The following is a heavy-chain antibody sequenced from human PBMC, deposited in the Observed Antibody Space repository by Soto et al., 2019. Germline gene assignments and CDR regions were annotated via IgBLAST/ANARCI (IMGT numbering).Heavy chain of an antibody. CDR3: ARLGGGVRPNYYYYMDV. D-gene: IGHD3-16*01. V-gene: IGHV4-39*06. Sequence: SETLSLTCTVSGGSISSSSYYWGWIRQPPGKGLEWIGSIYYSGSTYYSPSFQGQVTISVDRSIDTAHLQWSSLKASDTAMYYCARLGGGVRPNYYYYMDVWGKGTTVTVSS. CDR2: IYYSGST. J-gene: IGHJ6*03. CDR1: GGSISSSSYY.